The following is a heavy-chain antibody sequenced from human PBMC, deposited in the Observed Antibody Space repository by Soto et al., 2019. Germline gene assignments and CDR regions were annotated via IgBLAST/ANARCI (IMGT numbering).Heavy chain of an antibody. CDR2: IYYSGST. J-gene: IGHJ4*02. D-gene: IGHD4-17*01. V-gene: IGHV4-39*01. Sequence: SETLSLTCTVSGGSISSSSYYWGWIRQPPGKGLEWIGSIYYSGSTYYNPSLKSRVTISVDTSKNQFSLKLSSVTAADTAVYYCARHAGSDYGDYVDYWGQGTLVTVSS. CDR1: GGSISSSSYY. CDR3: ARHAGSDYGDYVDY.